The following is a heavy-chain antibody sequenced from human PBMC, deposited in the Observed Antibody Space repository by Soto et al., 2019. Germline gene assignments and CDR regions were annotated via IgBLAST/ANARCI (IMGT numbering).Heavy chain of an antibody. CDR3: ARDASSGWNFDY. Sequence: PGGSLRISCAASGFTFSSYGMHWVRQAPGKGLEWVAVIWYDGSNKYYADSVKGRFTISRDNSKNTLYLQMNSLRAEDTAVYYCARDASSGWNFDYWGQGTLVTVSS. D-gene: IGHD6-19*01. CDR2: IWYDGSNK. J-gene: IGHJ4*02. V-gene: IGHV3-33*01. CDR1: GFTFSSYG.